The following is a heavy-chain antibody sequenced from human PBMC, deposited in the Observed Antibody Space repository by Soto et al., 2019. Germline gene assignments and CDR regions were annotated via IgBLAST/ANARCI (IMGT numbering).Heavy chain of an antibody. J-gene: IGHJ6*01. D-gene: IGHD5-18*01. Sequence: EVQLVESGGGLVQPGGSLRLSCAASGFTFSNFWMHWVRQAPGKGLVWVSRINSDGSSTNYAASVKGRFTISRDNAKHTGYLQMNSLRAEGTSVYYCASPVRYSYGYYFYGMDVWCEGTMVIVSS. V-gene: IGHV3-74*01. CDR1: GFTFSNFW. CDR2: INSDGSST. CDR3: ASPVRYSYGYYFYGMDV.